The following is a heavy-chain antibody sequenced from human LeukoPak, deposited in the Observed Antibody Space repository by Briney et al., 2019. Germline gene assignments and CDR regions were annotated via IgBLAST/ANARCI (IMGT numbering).Heavy chain of an antibody. CDR2: IRYDGSNK. V-gene: IGHV3-30*02. CDR3: ARDGAYYDFWSGEDAFDI. Sequence: GGSLRLSCAASGFTFSSYGMHWVRQAPGKGLEWVAFIRYDGSNKYYADSVKGRFTISRDNSKNTLYLQMNSLRAEDTAVYYCARDGAYYDFWSGEDAFDIWGQGTMVTVSS. CDR1: GFTFSSYG. D-gene: IGHD3-3*01. J-gene: IGHJ3*02.